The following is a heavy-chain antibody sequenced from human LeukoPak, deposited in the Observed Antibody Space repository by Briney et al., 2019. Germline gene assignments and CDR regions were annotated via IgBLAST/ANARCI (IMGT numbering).Heavy chain of an antibody. D-gene: IGHD4-11*01. Sequence: SETLSLTCTVSGGSISSYYWSWIRQPAGKGLEWIGRIYTSGSTNYNPSLKSRVTMSVDTSKNQFSLKLSSVTAADTAVYYCARDDYSASRWYYYYYMDVWGKGTTVTVSS. V-gene: IGHV4-4*07. CDR3: ARDDYSASRWYYYYYMDV. J-gene: IGHJ6*03. CDR1: GGSISSYY. CDR2: IYTSGST.